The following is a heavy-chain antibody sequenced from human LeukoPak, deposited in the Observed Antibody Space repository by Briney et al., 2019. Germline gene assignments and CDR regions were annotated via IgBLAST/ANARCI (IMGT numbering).Heavy chain of an antibody. Sequence: PSETLSLTCTVSGGSISSGDYYWSWIRQPPGKGLEWIGYIYYSGSTYYNPSLKSRVTISVDTSKNQFSLKLSSVTAADTAVYYCAREGDSSGYYTGDAFDIWSQGTMVTVSS. D-gene: IGHD3-22*01. CDR3: AREGDSSGYYTGDAFDI. CDR1: GGSISSGDYY. J-gene: IGHJ3*02. V-gene: IGHV4-30-4*01. CDR2: IYYSGST.